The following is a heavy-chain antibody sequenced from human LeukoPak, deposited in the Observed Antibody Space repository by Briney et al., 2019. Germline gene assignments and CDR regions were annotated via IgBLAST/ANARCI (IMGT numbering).Heavy chain of an antibody. J-gene: IGHJ4*02. CDR2: IKQDGSEK. Sequence: PGGPLRLSCAAAGFTFSDYWMSWARGAPGKRREGVANIKQDGSEKYYVDSVKGRFTISRDNAKNSLYLQMNSLRAEDTAVYYCAREYSGSYCLDYWGQGILVTVSS. CDR3: AREYSGSYCLDY. CDR1: GFTFSDYW. D-gene: IGHD1-26*01. V-gene: IGHV3-7*01.